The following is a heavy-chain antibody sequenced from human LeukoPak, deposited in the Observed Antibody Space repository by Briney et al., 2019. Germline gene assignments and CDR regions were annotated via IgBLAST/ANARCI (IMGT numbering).Heavy chain of an antibody. J-gene: IGHJ4*02. V-gene: IGHV4-38-2*01. D-gene: IGHD6-19*01. CDR2: IYHTGRT. CDR1: GYSISSNYY. Sequence: SEALSLTCAVSGYSISSNYYWGWIRQPPGKGLEWIGSIYHTGRTYYNPSLKSRVTISVDTSKNQFSLKLNSVTAADTAVYYCARAQWLVPPYFDFWGQGTLVTVFS. CDR3: ARAQWLVPPYFDF.